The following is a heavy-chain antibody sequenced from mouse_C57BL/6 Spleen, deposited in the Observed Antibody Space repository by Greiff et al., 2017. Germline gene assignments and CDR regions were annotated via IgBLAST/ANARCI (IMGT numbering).Heavy chain of an antibody. CDR3: ARRGLGEGYYDY. V-gene: IGHV1-69*01. J-gene: IGHJ2*01. D-gene: IGHD4-1*01. CDR2: IDPSDSYT. CDR1: GYTFTSYW. Sequence: QVQLQQPGAELVMPGASVKLSCKASGYTFTSYWMHWVKQRPGQGLEWIGEIDPSDSYTNYNQKFKGKSTLTVDKSSSTAYMQLSSLTSEDSAVYYCARRGLGEGYYDYWGQGTTLTVSS.